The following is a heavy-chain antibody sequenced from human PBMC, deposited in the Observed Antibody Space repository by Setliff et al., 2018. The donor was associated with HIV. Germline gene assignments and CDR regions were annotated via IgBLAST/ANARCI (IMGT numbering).Heavy chain of an antibody. V-gene: IGHV4-34*01. Sequence: SETLSLTCAVYGGSFSGYYWSWIRQPPGKGLEWIGEINHSGSTNYNPSLKSRVTISVDTSKNQFSLKLSSVTAADMAVYYCARGRFTYYYDSSGYYYWGQGTLVTVSS. CDR2: INHSGST. J-gene: IGHJ4*02. CDR3: ARGRFTYYYDSSGYYY. D-gene: IGHD3-22*01. CDR1: GGSFSGYY.